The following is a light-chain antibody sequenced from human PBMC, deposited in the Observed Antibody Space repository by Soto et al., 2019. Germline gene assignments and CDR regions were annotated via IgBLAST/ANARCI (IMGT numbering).Light chain of an antibody. CDR2: DAS. J-gene: IGKJ1*01. Sequence: IVLTQSPATLSLSQGGRATLSCRASQSVSSYLAWYQQKPGQAPRLLIYDASNRATGIPARFSGSGSGTDFTLTISSLEPEDFAVYYCQQRSNWPPITFGQGTKVDIK. CDR3: QQRSNWPPIT. CDR1: QSVSSY. V-gene: IGKV3-11*01.